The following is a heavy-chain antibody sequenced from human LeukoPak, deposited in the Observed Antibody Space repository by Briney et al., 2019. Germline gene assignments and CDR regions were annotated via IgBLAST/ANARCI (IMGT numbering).Heavy chain of an antibody. Sequence: SGTLSLTCTVSGGSISSYYWSWIRQPPGKGLEWIGYIYYSGSTNYNPSLKSRVTISVDTSKNQFSLKLSSVTAADTAVYYCARQPPGEEWLAPFYGMDVWGQGTTVTVSS. CDR2: IYYSGST. CDR1: GGSISSYY. V-gene: IGHV4-59*08. D-gene: IGHD6-19*01. J-gene: IGHJ6*02. CDR3: ARQPPGEEWLAPFYGMDV.